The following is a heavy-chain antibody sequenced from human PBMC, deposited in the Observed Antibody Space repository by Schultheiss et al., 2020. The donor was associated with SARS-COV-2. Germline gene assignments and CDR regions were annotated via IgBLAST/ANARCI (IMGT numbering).Heavy chain of an antibody. V-gene: IGHV3-48*03. Sequence: GGSLRLSCAASGFTFSSYEMNWVRQAPGKGLEWVSYISSNGSTINYADSVKGRFTISRDNAKNSLYLQMNSLRAEDTAVYYCARDEYEWLRIDYYYYYGMDVWGQGTTVTVSS. CDR2: ISSNGSTI. J-gene: IGHJ6*02. CDR1: GFTFSSYE. D-gene: IGHD5-12*01. CDR3: ARDEYEWLRIDYYYYYGMDV.